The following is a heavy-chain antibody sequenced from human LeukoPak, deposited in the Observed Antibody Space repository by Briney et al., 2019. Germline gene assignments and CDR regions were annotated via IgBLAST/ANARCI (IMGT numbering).Heavy chain of an antibody. D-gene: IGHD7-27*01. J-gene: IGHJ4*02. V-gene: IGHV1-2*06. CDR3: AREMRLGKLSKLDY. Sequence: GASVKVSCKASGYTLIDYYIHWVRQAPGQGLEWMGRINPNSGGSNYAQKFQGRVTMTRDTSISTAYMELSRLRSDDTAVYYCAREMRLGKLSKLDYWGQGTLVTVSS. CDR2: INPNSGGS. CDR1: GYTLIDYY.